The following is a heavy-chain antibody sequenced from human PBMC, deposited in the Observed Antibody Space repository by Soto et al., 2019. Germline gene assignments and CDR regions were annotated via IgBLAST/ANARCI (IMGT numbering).Heavy chain of an antibody. J-gene: IGHJ6*02. Sequence: QVQLVQSGAEVKQPGSSAKLSCKASGGTFNTYAIPWVRQAPGQGFEWMGVVIHIFNTPDYAQKVQGRLTITTDDSTSKVYEELGGLSSGDRAVYFCPFEGKSELRYYFYGMDAWGQGTTVTVSS. CDR2: VIHIFNTP. CDR1: GGTFNTYA. D-gene: IGHD1-7*01. V-gene: IGHV1-69*01. CDR3: PFEGKSELRYYFYGMDA.